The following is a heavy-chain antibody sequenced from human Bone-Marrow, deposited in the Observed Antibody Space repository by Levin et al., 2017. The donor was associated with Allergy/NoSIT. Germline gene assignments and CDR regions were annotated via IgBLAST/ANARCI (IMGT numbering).Heavy chain of an antibody. CDR1: GYTFINYG. J-gene: IGHJ4*02. V-gene: IGHV1-18*01. Sequence: GASVKVSCKASGYTFINYGINWVRQAPGQGLEWMGWIRTYNGNTKYAQKFQGRVTVTTDTSTSTVYMELRSLIPDDTGVYYCARDGEGFDFWGQGTLVTVSS. CDR2: IRTYNGNT. CDR3: ARDGEGFDF.